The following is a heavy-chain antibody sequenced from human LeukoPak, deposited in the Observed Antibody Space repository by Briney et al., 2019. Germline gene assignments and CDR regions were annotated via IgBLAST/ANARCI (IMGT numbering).Heavy chain of an antibody. D-gene: IGHD6-13*01. CDR2: IYPGDSDT. J-gene: IGHJ4*02. V-gene: IGHV5-51*01. CDR1: GYSFTSYW. CDR3: ARPHIAAAGKETYYFDY. Sequence: PGESLKISCKGSGYSFTSYWIGWVRQMSGKGLEWMGIIYPGDSDTRYSPSFQGQVTISADKSISTAYLQWSSLKASDTAMYYCARPHIAAAGKETYYFDYWGQGTLVTVSS.